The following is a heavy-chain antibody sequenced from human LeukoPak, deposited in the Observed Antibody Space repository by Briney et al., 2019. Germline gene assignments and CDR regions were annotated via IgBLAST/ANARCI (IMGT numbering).Heavy chain of an antibody. CDR1: GFTFANYA. Sequence: GGSLRLSCAASGFTFANYAMTWVRQAPGKGLDWVSLISGSGSNTYYTDSVQGRFTISRDNSRNTLYLQMSSLRAEDTAIYYCAKFLSRRFGESTDYWGQGTLVTVSS. V-gene: IGHV3-23*01. CDR3: AKFLSRRFGESTDY. D-gene: IGHD3-10*01. CDR2: ISGSGSNT. J-gene: IGHJ4*02.